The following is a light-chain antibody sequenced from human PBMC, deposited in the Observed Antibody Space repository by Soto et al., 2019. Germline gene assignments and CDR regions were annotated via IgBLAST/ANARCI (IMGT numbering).Light chain of an antibody. CDR2: GAY. CDR1: QSVSSY. Sequence: EIVLTQSPGTLSLSPGERATLSCRASQSVSSYLAWYQQKPGQAPRLLIYGAYSRATGIPDRFSASGSGTDFTLTISRLEPEDFAVYYCQQYGSSSRTFGQGTKVEIK. CDR3: QQYGSSSRT. J-gene: IGKJ1*01. V-gene: IGKV3-20*01.